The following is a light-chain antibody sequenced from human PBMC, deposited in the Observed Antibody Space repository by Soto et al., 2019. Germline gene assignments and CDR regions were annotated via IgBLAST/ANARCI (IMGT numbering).Light chain of an antibody. CDR1: QSISSG. CDR2: DAS. V-gene: IGKV1-5*01. J-gene: IGKJ1*01. Sequence: DIQMTQSPSTLSASVGDRVTITCRASQSISSGVAWYQQKPGKAPKLLIYDASSLESGVPSRFSGSGSGAEFTLTIGSLQPDDFATYYCQQYNSYLWTVGQGTKVEIK. CDR3: QQYNSYLWT.